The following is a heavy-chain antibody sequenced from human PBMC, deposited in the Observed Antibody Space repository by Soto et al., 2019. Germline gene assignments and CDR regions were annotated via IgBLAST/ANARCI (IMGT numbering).Heavy chain of an antibody. CDR1: GFTFSSYS. CDR2: ISSSSSYI. D-gene: IGHD4-17*01. CDR3: ARDSGDDGDYGVRYYYYYYYMDV. Sequence: PGGSLRLSCAASGFTFSSYSMNWVRQAPGKGLEWVSSISSSSSYIYYADSVKGRFTISRDNAKNSLYLQMNSLRAEDTAVYYCARDSGDDGDYGVRYYYYYYYMDVWGKGTTVTVSS. V-gene: IGHV3-21*01. J-gene: IGHJ6*03.